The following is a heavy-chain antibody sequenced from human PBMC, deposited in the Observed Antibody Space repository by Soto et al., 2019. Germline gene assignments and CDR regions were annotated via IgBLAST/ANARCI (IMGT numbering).Heavy chain of an antibody. J-gene: IGHJ3*02. V-gene: IGHV1-3*01. CDR3: ARVLYSYDSSGYYPVGLDI. CDR2: INAGNGNT. D-gene: IGHD3-22*01. CDR1: GYTFTSYD. Sequence: ASVKVSCKASGYTFTSYDIHWVRQAPGQRLEWMGWINAGNGNTKYSQKFQGRVTNTRDTSASTAYMELNSLRSEDTAVYYCARVLYSYDSSGYYPVGLDIWG.